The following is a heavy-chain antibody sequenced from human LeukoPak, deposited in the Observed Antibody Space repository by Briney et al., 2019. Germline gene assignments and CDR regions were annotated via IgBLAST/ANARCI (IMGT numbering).Heavy chain of an antibody. CDR3: AKDGGGGTYSFDY. CDR1: GFTFSANN. J-gene: IGHJ4*02. CDR2: IDHDGSQK. Sequence: GSLRLSCAVSGFTFSANNMHWVRQAPGKGLEWVTFIDHDGSQKFYADSVKGRLTISRDNSKNALYLHINSLRPEDTAVYYCAKDGGGGTYSFDYWGQGSLVTVSS. V-gene: IGHV3-30*02. D-gene: IGHD3-16*01.